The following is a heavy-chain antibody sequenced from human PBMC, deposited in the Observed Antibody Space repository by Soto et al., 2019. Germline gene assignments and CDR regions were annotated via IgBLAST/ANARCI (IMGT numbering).Heavy chain of an antibody. Sequence: QVQLVESGGGVVQPGRSLRLSCAASGFTFSSYAMHWVRQAPGKGLEWVAVISYDGSNKLYADSVKGRFTISRDNSNNTLYLQMNNLRAEDTAVYYCARGRRITMVRGATGAFDIWGQGTMVTVSS. CDR3: ARGRRITMVRGATGAFDI. D-gene: IGHD3-10*01. CDR1: GFTFSSYA. J-gene: IGHJ3*02. CDR2: ISYDGSNK. V-gene: IGHV3-30-3*01.